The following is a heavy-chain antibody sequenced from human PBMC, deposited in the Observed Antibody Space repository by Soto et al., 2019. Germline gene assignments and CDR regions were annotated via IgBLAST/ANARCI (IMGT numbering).Heavy chain of an antibody. CDR3: ARDRRRITIFGVAPGSFDP. Sequence: SETLSLTCTVSGGSISSSSYYWGWIRQPPGKGLEWIGSIYYSGSTYYNPSLKSRVTISVDTSKNQFSLKLSSVTAADTAVYYCARDRRRITIFGVAPGSFDPWRQGTLVTVSS. J-gene: IGHJ5*02. V-gene: IGHV4-39*02. CDR2: IYYSGST. CDR1: GGSISSSSYY. D-gene: IGHD3-3*01.